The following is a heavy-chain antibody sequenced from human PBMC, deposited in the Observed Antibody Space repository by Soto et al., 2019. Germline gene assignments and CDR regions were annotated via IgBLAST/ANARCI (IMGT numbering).Heavy chain of an antibody. CDR1: GFTFSSYA. CDR2: ISGSGGST. V-gene: IGHV3-23*01. CDR3: AKDKDRGYDSSGYYDY. Sequence: PGGSLRLSCAASGFTFSSYAMSWVRQAPGKGLEWVSAISGSGGSTYYADSVKGRFTISRDNSKNTLYLQMNSLRAEDTAVYYCAKDKDRGYDSSGYYDYWGRGTLVTVSS. D-gene: IGHD3-22*01. J-gene: IGHJ4*02.